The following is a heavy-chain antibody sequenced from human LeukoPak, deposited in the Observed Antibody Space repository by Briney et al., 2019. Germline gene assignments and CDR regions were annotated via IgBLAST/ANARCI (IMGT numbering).Heavy chain of an antibody. D-gene: IGHD3-10*01. J-gene: IGHJ4*02. CDR3: ANENYYGSGGYVDN. Sequence: SVKGRFTISRDNAKNTLYLQMNSLRAEDTAVYYCANENYYGSGGYVDNWGQGTLVTVSS. V-gene: IGHV3-30*02.